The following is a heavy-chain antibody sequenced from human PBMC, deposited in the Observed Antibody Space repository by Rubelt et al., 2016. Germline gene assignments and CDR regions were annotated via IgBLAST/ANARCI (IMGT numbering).Heavy chain of an antibody. J-gene: IGHJ4*02. CDR3: ARDKRYSSSWADY. CDR2: IRYDGSNK. Sequence: QVQLVGSEGGVVQPGGSLRLSRAASGFTFSSFGMHWVRQAPGKGLEWVAFIRYDGSNKYYADAGKDRFTISRENSRKTLDLKMNSLRAEETAVYYCARDKRYSSSWADYWGQGTLVTVSP. CDR1: GFTFSSFG. V-gene: IGHV3-30*02. D-gene: IGHD6-13*01.